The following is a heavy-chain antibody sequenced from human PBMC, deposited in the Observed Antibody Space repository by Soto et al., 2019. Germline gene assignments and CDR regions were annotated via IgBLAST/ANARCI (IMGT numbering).Heavy chain of an antibody. CDR1: GFIFNNYA. V-gene: IGHV3-23*01. J-gene: IGHJ3*01. Sequence: GGSLRLSCAASGFIFNNYAMSWVRQAPGKGLEWVSSIGDGGVDSYYADYVKGRFTISRDNSKNSLYLQMNSLRAEDTAIYYCDKDRMRRKYVWDPFDLWGQGTMVTVSS. D-gene: IGHD3-16*01. CDR3: DKDRMRRKYVWDPFDL. CDR2: IGDGGVDS.